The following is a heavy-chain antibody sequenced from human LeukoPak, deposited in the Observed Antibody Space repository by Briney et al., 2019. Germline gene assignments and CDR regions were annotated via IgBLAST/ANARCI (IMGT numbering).Heavy chain of an antibody. CDR3: ARDYYDSSGYLSGY. Sequence: WVRQAPGKGLEWIGSIYYGGSTYYNPSLKSRVTISVDTSKNQFSLKLSSVTAADTAVYYCARDYYDSSGYLSGYWGQGTLVTVSS. V-gene: IGHV4-39*07. J-gene: IGHJ4*02. CDR2: IYYGGST. D-gene: IGHD3-22*01.